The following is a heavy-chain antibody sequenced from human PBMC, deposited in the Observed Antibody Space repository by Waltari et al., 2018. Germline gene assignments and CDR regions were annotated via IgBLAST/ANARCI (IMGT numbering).Heavy chain of an antibody. CDR2: RNEGGGDK. CDR1: GFSGDW. Sequence: EVQLVESGGGLVQPGGSLRLSCEASGFSGDWVDWVRQAPGKGLEGVANRNEGGGDKYYLGSVKGRFTISRDNAKKLVYREMNSLRAEDTAIYYCSKRLEIWGRGTMVAVSS. V-gene: IGHV3-7*01. CDR3: SKRLEI. J-gene: IGHJ3*02.